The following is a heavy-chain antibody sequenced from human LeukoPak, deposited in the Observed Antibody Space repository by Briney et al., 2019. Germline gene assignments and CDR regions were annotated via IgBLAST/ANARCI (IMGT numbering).Heavy chain of an antibody. CDR3: VRSLTGTSVDI. V-gene: IGHV5-51*01. D-gene: IGHD7-27*01. CDR2: IYPGDSDT. Sequence: GESLKISRKGSGYSFTKYWIGWVRQMPGKGLEWMGIIYPGDSDTRYSPSLQGQVTMSADKSVGTTYLQWNSLKASDTAMYYCVRSLTGTSVDIWGQGTMVTVSS. J-gene: IGHJ3*02. CDR1: GYSFTKYW.